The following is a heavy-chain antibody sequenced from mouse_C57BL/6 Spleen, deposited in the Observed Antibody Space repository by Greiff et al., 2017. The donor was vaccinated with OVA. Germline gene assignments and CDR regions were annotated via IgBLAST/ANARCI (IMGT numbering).Heavy chain of an antibody. CDR1: GYSFTGYY. D-gene: IGHD1-1*01. J-gene: IGHJ2*01. V-gene: IGHV1-42*01. Sequence: VQLQQSGPELVEPGASVKISCKASGYSFTGYYMNWVKQSPEKSLEWIGEINPSTGGTTYNQKFKAKATLTVDKSSSTAYMQLKSLTSEDSAVYYCASTVVAPYYFDYWGQGTTLTVSS. CDR2: INPSTGGT. CDR3: ASTVVAPYYFDY.